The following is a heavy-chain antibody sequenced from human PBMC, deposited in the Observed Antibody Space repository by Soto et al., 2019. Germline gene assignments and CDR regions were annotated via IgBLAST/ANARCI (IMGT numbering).Heavy chain of an antibody. D-gene: IGHD3-10*01. CDR1: GYTFTSYG. CDR2: ISAYNGNT. Sequence: ASVKVSCKASGYTFTSYGISWVRQAPGQGLEWMGWISAYNGNTNYAQKLQGRVTMTTDTSTSTAYMELRSLRPDDTAVYYCARADMVRGVIMPNYFDYWGQGTLVTVSS. J-gene: IGHJ4*02. CDR3: ARADMVRGVIMPNYFDY. V-gene: IGHV1-18*01.